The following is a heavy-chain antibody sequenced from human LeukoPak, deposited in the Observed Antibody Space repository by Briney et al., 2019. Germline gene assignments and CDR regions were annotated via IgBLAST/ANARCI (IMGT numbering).Heavy chain of an antibody. CDR1: CGSISSSSNY. CDR3: ARQASDYFYYYMDV. Sequence: ASETLSLTCTVTCGSISSSSNYWGWIRQPPGKGQEWFGSIYYSETTYYNPSLESRVTISEDTSNNQFSLMLRSVTAADTAVYFCARQASDYFYYYMDVWGKGTTVTVFS. V-gene: IGHV4-39*01. J-gene: IGHJ6*03. CDR2: IYYSETT.